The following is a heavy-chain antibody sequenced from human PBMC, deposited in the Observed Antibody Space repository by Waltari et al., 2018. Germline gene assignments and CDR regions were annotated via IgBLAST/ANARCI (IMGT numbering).Heavy chain of an antibody. CDR2: IYYSGST. V-gene: IGHV4-31*03. CDR3: AREGGFGSLDY. J-gene: IGHJ4*02. Sequence: QVQLQESGPGLVKPSQTLSLPCTVSGGSIPCGGYYWSFCRQHPGKGLEWIGYIYYSGSTYYNPALKSRVTISVDTSKNQFSLKLSSVTAADTAVYYCAREGGFGSLDYWGQGTLVTVSS. D-gene: IGHD3-3*01. CDR1: GGSIPCGGYY.